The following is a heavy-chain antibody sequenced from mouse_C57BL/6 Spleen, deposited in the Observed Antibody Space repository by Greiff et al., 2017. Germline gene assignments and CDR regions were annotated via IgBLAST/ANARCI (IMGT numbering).Heavy chain of an antibody. V-gene: IGHV1-50*01. CDR3: ARRPSYYGSTQFAY. CDR2: IDPSDSYT. J-gene: IGHJ3*01. D-gene: IGHD1-1*01. Sequence: QVQLQQSGAELVKPGASVKLSCKASGYTFTSYWMQWVKQRPGQGLEWIGEIDPSDSYTNYNQKFKGKATLTVDTSSSTAYMQLSSLTSEDSAVYYCARRPSYYGSTQFAYWGQGTLVTVSA. CDR1: GYTFTSYW.